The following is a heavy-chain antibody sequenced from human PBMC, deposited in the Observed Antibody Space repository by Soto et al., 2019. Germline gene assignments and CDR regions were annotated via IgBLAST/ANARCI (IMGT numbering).Heavy chain of an antibody. J-gene: IGHJ6*02. D-gene: IGHD3-10*01. CDR2: INPNSGGT. Sequence: ASVKVSCKASGYTFTGYYMHWVRQAPGQGLEWMGWINPNSGGTNYAQKFQGWVTMTRDTSISTAYMELSRLRSDDTAVYYCARDRSEDYGSGSYLDVWGQGTTVTVSS. CDR1: GYTFTGYY. CDR3: ARDRSEDYGSGSYLDV. V-gene: IGHV1-2*04.